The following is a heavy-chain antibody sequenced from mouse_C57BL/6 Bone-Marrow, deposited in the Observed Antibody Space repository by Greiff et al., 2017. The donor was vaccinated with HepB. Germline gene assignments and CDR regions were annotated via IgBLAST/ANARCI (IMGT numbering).Heavy chain of an antibody. V-gene: IGHV5-4*01. CDR1: GFTFSSYA. Sequence: DVQLVESGGGLVKPGGSLKLSCAASGFTFSSYAMSWVRQTPEKRLEWVATISDGGSYTYYPDNVKGRFPISRDNAKNNLYLQMSHLKSEDTAMYYCARSQIYYGNLFDYWGQGTTLTVSS. D-gene: IGHD2-1*01. CDR2: ISDGGSYT. J-gene: IGHJ2*01. CDR3: ARSQIYYGNLFDY.